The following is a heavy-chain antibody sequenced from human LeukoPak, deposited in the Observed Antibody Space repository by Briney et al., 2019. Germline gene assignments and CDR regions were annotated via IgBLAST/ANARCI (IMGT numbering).Heavy chain of an antibody. Sequence: GGSLRLSCAASGFTFSDYAMSWVRQAPGKGLEWFSTISRSGGTTSYTDSVKGRFTISRDSSKNTLYLQMHSLRAEDTAIFYCAQDYSGDPPYFHYWGQGSMVTVSS. D-gene: IGHD1-26*01. V-gene: IGHV3-23*01. CDR1: GFTFSDYA. J-gene: IGHJ4*02. CDR3: AQDYSGDPPYFHY. CDR2: ISRSGGTT.